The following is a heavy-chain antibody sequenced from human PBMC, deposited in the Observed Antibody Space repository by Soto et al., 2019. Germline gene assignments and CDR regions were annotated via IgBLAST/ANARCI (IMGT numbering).Heavy chain of an antibody. CDR3: ARGVYCSGGGCYSGGDY. Sequence: QVQLVQSGAEVKKPGSSVKVSCKASGGTFSSYAISWVRQAPGQGLEWMGWIIPIFGTANYAQKFQGRVTITADESTRTAYMELSSLRSEDTAVYYCARGVYCSGGGCYSGGDYWGQGTLVTVSS. V-gene: IGHV1-69*12. CDR1: GGTFSSYA. J-gene: IGHJ4*02. CDR2: IIPIFGTA. D-gene: IGHD2-15*01.